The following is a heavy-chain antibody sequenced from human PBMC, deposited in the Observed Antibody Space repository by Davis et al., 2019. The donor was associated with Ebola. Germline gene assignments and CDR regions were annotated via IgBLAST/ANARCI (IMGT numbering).Heavy chain of an antibody. CDR3: ARDVAGRAGY. J-gene: IGHJ4*02. CDR1: GFTFSSYS. Sequence: GESLKISCAASGFTFSSYSMNWVRQAPGKGLEWVSSISSSSSYIYYADSVKARFTISRDNAKNSLYLQMNSLRAEDTAVYYCARDVAGRAGYWGQGTLVTVSS. D-gene: IGHD1-14*01. V-gene: IGHV3-21*01. CDR2: ISSSSSYI.